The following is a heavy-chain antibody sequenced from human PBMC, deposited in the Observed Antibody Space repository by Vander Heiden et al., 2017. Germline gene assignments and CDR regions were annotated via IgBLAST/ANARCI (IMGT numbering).Heavy chain of an antibody. Sequence: QVQLVQSGAEVKKPGASVKVSCKASGYTLTDYHIHWVRQAPGQGLEWMGWLNPDTGGTNYAQKFQGRVTLTRDTTISTAYMELTRLKSDDTAVYYCARFYDYGSGSGGHWGQGTLVTVSS. D-gene: IGHD3-10*01. CDR3: ARFYDYGSGSGGH. CDR1: GYTLTDYH. V-gene: IGHV1-2*02. J-gene: IGHJ4*02. CDR2: LNPDTGGT.